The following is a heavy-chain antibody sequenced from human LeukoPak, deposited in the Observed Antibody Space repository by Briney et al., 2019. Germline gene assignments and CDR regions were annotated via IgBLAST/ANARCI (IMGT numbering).Heavy chain of an antibody. Sequence: GASVKVSCKASGYTFTSYYMHWVRQAPGQGLEWMGIINPSGGSTSYAQKFQGRVTMTRDTSTSAVYMELSSLRSEDTAVYYCARDYDSSGYYYYYYYMDVWGKGTTVTISS. CDR3: ARDYDSSGYYYYYYYMDV. V-gene: IGHV1-46*01. CDR1: GYTFTSYY. CDR2: INPSGGST. D-gene: IGHD3-22*01. J-gene: IGHJ6*03.